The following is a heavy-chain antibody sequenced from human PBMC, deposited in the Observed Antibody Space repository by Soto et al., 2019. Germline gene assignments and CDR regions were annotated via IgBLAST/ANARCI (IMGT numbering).Heavy chain of an antibody. J-gene: IGHJ4*02. D-gene: IGHD1-7*01. CDR3: VRGTWNWYGIDY. CDR1: GFTFSAHW. CDR2: INTDGSST. Sequence: EVQLVESGGGLVQPGGSLRLSCAASGFTFSAHWFHWVRQVPGKGLLWVSRINTDGSSTNYADSVEGRFTISRDNAKNTVYLQMNSLRGEDTAEYYCVRGTWNWYGIDYWGQGTLVTVSS. V-gene: IGHV3-74*01.